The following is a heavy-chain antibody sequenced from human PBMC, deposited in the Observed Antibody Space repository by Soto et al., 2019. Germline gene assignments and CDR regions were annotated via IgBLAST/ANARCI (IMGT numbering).Heavy chain of an antibody. D-gene: IGHD2-8*02. CDR1: GGSFSGYY. V-gene: IGHV4-34*01. CDR2: INHSGTT. Sequence: QVQLQQWGAGLLKPSETLSLTCAVYGGSFSGYYWSWIRQPPGKGLEWIGEINHSGTTNYNSPLKSRVTISVDTSETQFSLKLTSVTAADTAIYYCARGRYCNGGACYSYYMGVWGKGTTVTVSS. J-gene: IGHJ6*03. CDR3: ARGRYCNGGACYSYYMGV.